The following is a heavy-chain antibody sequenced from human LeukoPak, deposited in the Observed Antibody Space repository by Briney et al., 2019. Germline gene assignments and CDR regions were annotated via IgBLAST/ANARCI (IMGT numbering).Heavy chain of an antibody. V-gene: IGHV3-66*01. CDR1: GFTVSSNY. J-gene: IGHJ3*02. CDR2: IYSGGST. CDR3: ARGKYGSGTYGESAFDI. D-gene: IGHD3-10*01. Sequence: GGSLRLSCAASGFTVSSNYMSWVRQAPGKGLEWVSVIYSGGSTYYADSVKGRFTISRDNSKNTLYLQMNSLRAEDTAVYYCARGKYGSGTYGESAFDIWGQGTMVTVSS.